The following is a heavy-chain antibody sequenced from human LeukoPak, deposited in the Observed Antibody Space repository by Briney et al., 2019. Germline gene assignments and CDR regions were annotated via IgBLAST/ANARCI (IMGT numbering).Heavy chain of an antibody. D-gene: IGHD3-10*01. CDR1: GFTFSSYS. Sequence: GGSLRLSCVASGFTFSSYSMNWVRQAPGKGLEWVSFISSSSSYIYYADSVKGRFTISRDNAKNSLYLQMNSLRAEDTAVYYCARARGSGSPYFDYWGQGTLVTVSS. J-gene: IGHJ4*02. V-gene: IGHV3-21*01. CDR3: ARARGSGSPYFDY. CDR2: ISSSSSYI.